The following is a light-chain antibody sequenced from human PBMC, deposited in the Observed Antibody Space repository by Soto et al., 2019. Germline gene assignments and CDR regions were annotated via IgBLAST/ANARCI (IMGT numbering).Light chain of an antibody. V-gene: IGKV1-39*01. CDR2: LAS. J-gene: IGKJ1*01. CDR3: QQTYKTPLT. CDR1: QSISSY. Sequence: DIQMTQSPSSLSASVGDRVTITCRASQSISSYLNWYQQKPGKAPKLLIYLASSLSSGVPSRFSGSGSGTDFTLTISSLQPEDFATYYCQQTYKTPLTFGQGTKVDIK.